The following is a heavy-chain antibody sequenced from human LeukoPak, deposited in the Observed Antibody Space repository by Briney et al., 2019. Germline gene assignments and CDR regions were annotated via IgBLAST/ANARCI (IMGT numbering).Heavy chain of an antibody. CDR3: AELGITMIGGV. D-gene: IGHD3-10*02. CDR2: IKQDGSEK. CDR1: GFTFSSSW. Sequence: GGSLRLSCAASGFTFSSSWMSWVRQAPGKGLEWVANIKQDGSEKFYVDSVKGRFTISRDNAKNSLYLQMNSLRAEDTAVYYCAELGITMIGGVWGKGTTVTISS. V-gene: IGHV3-7*01. J-gene: IGHJ6*04.